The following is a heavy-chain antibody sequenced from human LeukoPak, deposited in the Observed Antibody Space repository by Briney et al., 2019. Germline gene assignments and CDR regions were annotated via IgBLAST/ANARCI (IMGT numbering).Heavy chain of an antibody. Sequence: SQTLSLTCAISGDSVSSNSAAWNWIRQSPSRGLEWLGRTYYRSKWYNDYAVSVKSRITINPDTSKNQFSLQLNSVTPGDTAVYYCARVEAEDTAMPTGYYYYGMDVWGQGTTVTVSS. J-gene: IGHJ6*02. V-gene: IGHV6-1*01. D-gene: IGHD5-18*01. CDR1: GDSVSSNSAA. CDR3: ARVEAEDTAMPTGYYYYGMDV. CDR2: TYYRSKWYN.